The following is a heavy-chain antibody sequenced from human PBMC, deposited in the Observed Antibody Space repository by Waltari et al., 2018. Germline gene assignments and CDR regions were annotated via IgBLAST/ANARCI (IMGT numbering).Heavy chain of an antibody. Sequence: QVQLQESGPGLVKPSQTLSLTCTVSGGSISSGGYYWSWIRQHPGKGLEWIGYIYYSGSTYYNPSLKSRVTISVDTSKNQFSLKLSSVTAADTAVYYCARDLLYYDILTGRERGNWFDPWGQGTLVTVSS. J-gene: IGHJ5*02. V-gene: IGHV4-31*03. CDR1: GGSISSGGYY. CDR3: ARDLLYYDILTGRERGNWFDP. CDR2: IYYSGST. D-gene: IGHD3-9*01.